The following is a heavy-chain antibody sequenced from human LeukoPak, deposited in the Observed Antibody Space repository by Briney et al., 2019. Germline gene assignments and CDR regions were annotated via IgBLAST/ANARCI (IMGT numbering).Heavy chain of an antibody. CDR3: ARGRFTGTLFDY. J-gene: IGHJ4*02. D-gene: IGHD1-1*01. CDR2: INHSGST. V-gene: IGHV4-34*01. CDR1: GGSFSGYY. Sequence: SETLSLTCAVYGGSFSGYYWSRIRQPPGKGLEWIGEINHSGSTNYNPSLKSRVTISVDTSKNQLSLKLSSVTAADTAVYYCARGRFTGTLFDYWGQGTLVTVSS.